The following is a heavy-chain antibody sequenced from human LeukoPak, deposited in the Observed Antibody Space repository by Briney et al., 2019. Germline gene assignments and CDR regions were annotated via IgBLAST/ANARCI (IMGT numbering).Heavy chain of an antibody. CDR1: GFTFSSYS. J-gene: IGHJ4*02. CDR3: ARIIAVAEDGYYDSSGYSALGY. CDR2: ISSSSSYI. D-gene: IGHD3-22*01. Sequence: GVLRLSCAASGFTFSSYSMNWVRQAPGKGLEWVSSISSSSSYIYYADSVKGRFTISRDNAKNSLYLQMNSLRAEDTAVYYCARIIAVAEDGYYDSSGYSALGYWGQGTLVTVSS. V-gene: IGHV3-21*01.